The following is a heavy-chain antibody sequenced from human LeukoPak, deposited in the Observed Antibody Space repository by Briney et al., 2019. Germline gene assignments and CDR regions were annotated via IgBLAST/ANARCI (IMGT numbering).Heavy chain of an antibody. Sequence: GGSLRFSCAASGFTFSSYGMHWVRQAPGKGLEWVAVISYDGSNKYYADSVKGRFTISRDNSKNTLYLQMNSLRAEDTAVYYCAKDSLAAIYYDSSGYNYYYYGMDVWGQGTTVTVSS. V-gene: IGHV3-30*18. D-gene: IGHD3-22*01. CDR1: GFTFSSYG. CDR2: ISYDGSNK. J-gene: IGHJ6*02. CDR3: AKDSLAAIYYDSSGYNYYYYGMDV.